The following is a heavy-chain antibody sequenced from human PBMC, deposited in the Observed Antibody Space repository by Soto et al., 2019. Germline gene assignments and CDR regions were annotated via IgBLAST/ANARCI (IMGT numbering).Heavy chain of an antibody. Sequence: EVQLLESGGGLVQPGESLRLSCAASGFTFTNYAMDWVRQAPGKGLEWVATIGEDPDIRHYADSLTGRFTVSRDNSRNTICLQSKSLREEETAVYYCVRWVRPSGMGTDFDHWGKGAQVTVS. D-gene: IGHD2-21*02. CDR2: IGEDPDIR. CDR1: GFTFTNYA. CDR3: VRWVRPSGMGTDFDH. V-gene: IGHV3-23*01. J-gene: IGHJ5*02.